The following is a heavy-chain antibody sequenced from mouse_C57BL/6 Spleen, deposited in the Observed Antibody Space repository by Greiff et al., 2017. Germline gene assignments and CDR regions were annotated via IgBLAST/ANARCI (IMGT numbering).Heavy chain of an antibody. CDR2: IYPGDGDT. D-gene: IGHD2-5*01. V-gene: IGHV1-80*01. J-gene: IGHJ4*01. Sequence: LVESGAELVKPGASVKISCKASGYAFSSYWMNWVKQRPGKGLEWIGQIYPGDGDTNYNGKFKGKATLTADKSSSTAYMQLSSLTSEDSAVYFCARRNSNYDAMDYWGQGTSVTVSS. CDR1: GYAFSSYW. CDR3: ARRNSNYDAMDY.